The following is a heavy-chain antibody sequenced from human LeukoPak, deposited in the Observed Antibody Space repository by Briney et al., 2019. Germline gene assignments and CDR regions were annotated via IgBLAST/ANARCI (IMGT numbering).Heavy chain of an antibody. CDR2: ISSSSYI. D-gene: IGHD2-2*01. Sequence: SCKASGYTFTGYYMHWVRQAPGKGLEWVSSISSSSYIYYADSVKGRFTISRDNAKNSLYLQMNSLRAEDTAVYYCARDLEDIVVVPAAGDAFDIWGQGTMVTVSS. J-gene: IGHJ3*02. CDR3: ARDLEDIVVVPAAGDAFDI. CDR1: GYTFTGYY. V-gene: IGHV3-69-1*01.